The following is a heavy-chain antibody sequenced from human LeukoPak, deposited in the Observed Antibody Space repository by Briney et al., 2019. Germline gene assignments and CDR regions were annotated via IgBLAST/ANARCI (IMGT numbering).Heavy chain of an antibody. V-gene: IGHV4-39*01. D-gene: IGHD6-19*01. J-gene: IGHJ4*02. Sequence: SETLSLTCTVSGGSVSSSEYLWGWVRQPPGKGLEWIASIYYGGSTYYNPSLKSRVTISVDTSKDQFSLKATSVTAADSAVYYCARQGGWYGLLDYWGQGTLVTVSS. CDR3: ARQGGWYGLLDY. CDR2: IYYGGST. CDR1: GGSVSSSEYL.